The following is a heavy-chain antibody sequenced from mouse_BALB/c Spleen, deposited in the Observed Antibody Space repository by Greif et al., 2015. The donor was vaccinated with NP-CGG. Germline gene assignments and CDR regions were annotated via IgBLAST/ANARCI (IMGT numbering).Heavy chain of an antibody. CDR2: IDPANGNT. CDR1: GFNIKDTY. CDR3: ASGYWFAY. Sequence: EVQLQQSGAELVEPGASVKLSCTASGFNIKDTYMHWVKQRPEQGLEWIGRIDPANGNTKYDPKFQGKATITADTSSNTAYLQLSSLTSEDTAVYYCASGYWFAYWGQGTLVTVSA. V-gene: IGHV14-3*02. D-gene: IGHD2-2*01. J-gene: IGHJ3*01.